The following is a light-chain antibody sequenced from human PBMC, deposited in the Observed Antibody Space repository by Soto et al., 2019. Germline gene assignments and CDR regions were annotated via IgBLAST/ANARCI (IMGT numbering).Light chain of an antibody. J-gene: IGKJ4*01. CDR3: QQSYSTPT. Sequence: DIQMTQSPSSLSASVGDRVTITCRASQSISSYLNWYQQKPGKAPKLLIYAASSLQSGVPSRFSGSGSGTDFTHTISRLQPEDFATYYCQQSYSTPTFGGGTKVEIK. V-gene: IGKV1-39*01. CDR2: AAS. CDR1: QSISSY.